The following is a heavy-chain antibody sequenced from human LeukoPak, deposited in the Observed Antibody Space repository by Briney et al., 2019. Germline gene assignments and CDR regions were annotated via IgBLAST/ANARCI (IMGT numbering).Heavy chain of an antibody. D-gene: IGHD3-22*01. CDR2: TFYNGRI. Sequence: SQSLSPTCTVSGDSLSGSSYYWGWLRQPPGNGLEWIGRTFYNGRIYYKLSPKRRVTISVDTSQNKFSLPLCSVTASDTAVYYCARDHYDSSGYPFDYWGQGTLVTVSS. J-gene: IGHJ4*02. V-gene: IGHV4-39*07. CDR3: ARDHYDSSGYPFDY. CDR1: GDSLSGSSYY.